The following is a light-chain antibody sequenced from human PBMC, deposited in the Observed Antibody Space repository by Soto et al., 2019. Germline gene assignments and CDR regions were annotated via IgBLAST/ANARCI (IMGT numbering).Light chain of an antibody. Sequence: DVVRTQSPLSMPVTLGKPASISCRSNQSLVHSDGIAYFSWFQQRPGRSPRRXXYKVSTRDSGVPARFSGSGSGTDVALKISRVEEEDGGVYYCMQGTHWTITFGQGTRLEIK. CDR1: QSLVHSDGIAY. V-gene: IGKV2-30*02. J-gene: IGKJ5*01. CDR3: MQGTHWTIT. CDR2: KVS.